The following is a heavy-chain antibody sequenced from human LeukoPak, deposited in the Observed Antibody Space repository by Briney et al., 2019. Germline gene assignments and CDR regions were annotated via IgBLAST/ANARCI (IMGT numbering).Heavy chain of an antibody. D-gene: IGHD5-18*01. V-gene: IGHV4-34*01. CDR2: INHSGST. Sequence: SETLSLTCAVYGGSFSGYYWSWIRQPPGKGLEWIGEINHSGSTNYNPSLKSRVTISVDTSKNQFSLKLSSVTAADTAVYYCARGMLRRSGYSYGYPASYFDYWGQGTLVTVSS. CDR3: ARGMLRRSGYSYGYPASYFDY. CDR1: GGSFSGYY. J-gene: IGHJ4*02.